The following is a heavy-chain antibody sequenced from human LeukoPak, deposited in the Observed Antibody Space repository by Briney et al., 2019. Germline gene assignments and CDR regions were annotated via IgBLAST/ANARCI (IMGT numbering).Heavy chain of an antibody. D-gene: IGHD1-26*01. CDR2: INPNSGGT. Sequence: ASVKVSCTASGYTFTGYYIHWVRQAPGQGREWMGRINPNSGGTNDAQEFQGRVTMTRDTSISTAYIELSSLTSHDTAVYYCARDLSSTSNWEFDYWGQGTLVTVSS. J-gene: IGHJ4*02. V-gene: IGHV1-2*06. CDR3: ARDLSSTSNWEFDY. CDR1: GYTFTGYY.